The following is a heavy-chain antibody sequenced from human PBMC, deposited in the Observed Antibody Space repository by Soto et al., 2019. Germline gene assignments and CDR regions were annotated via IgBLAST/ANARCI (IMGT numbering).Heavy chain of an antibody. J-gene: IGHJ6*03. CDR1: GYTFTSYA. D-gene: IGHD3-3*01. Sequence: ASVKVSCKASGYTFTSYAMHWMRQATGQRLEWMGWINAGNGNTKYSQKFQGRVTITRDTSASTAYMELSSLRSEDTAVYYCAREGGYDFWSGYYYYMDVWGKGTTVTVSS. V-gene: IGHV1-3*01. CDR3: AREGGYDFWSGYYYYMDV. CDR2: INAGNGNT.